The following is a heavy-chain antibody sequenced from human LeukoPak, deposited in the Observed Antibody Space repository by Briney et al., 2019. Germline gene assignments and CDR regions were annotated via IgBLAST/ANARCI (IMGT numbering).Heavy chain of an antibody. D-gene: IGHD1-7*01. Sequence: NPGGSLRLSCAASGFTFSNYWMSWVRQAPGKGLEWVANIKEDGSDKNYVDSVRGRFTISRDNAKNALYPQMNSLRAEDTAVYYCGREIPGGTTSLDCWGQGTVVTVSS. J-gene: IGHJ4*02. CDR1: GFTFSNYW. V-gene: IGHV3-7*04. CDR3: GREIPGGTTSLDC. CDR2: IKEDGSDK.